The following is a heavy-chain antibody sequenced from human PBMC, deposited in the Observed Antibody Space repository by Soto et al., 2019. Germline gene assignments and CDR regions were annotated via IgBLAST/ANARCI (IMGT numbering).Heavy chain of an antibody. CDR2: ISSSSSYI. V-gene: IGHV3-21*01. D-gene: IGHD1-7*01. Sequence: EVQLVESGGGLVKPGGSLRLSCAASGFTFSSYSMNWVRQAPGKGLEWVSSISSSSSYIYYADSVKGRFTISRDNAKNSLYLQMNSLRAEDTAVYYCAREGYNWTYKGDYLGEGTLVTVSS. J-gene: IGHJ4*02. CDR3: AREGYNWTYKGDY. CDR1: GFTFSSYS.